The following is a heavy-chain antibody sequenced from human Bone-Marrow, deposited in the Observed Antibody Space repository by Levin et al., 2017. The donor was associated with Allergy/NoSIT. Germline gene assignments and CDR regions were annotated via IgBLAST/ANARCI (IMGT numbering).Heavy chain of an antibody. CDR2: TFFRSKWYY. CDR1: GDTVSNNRAA. J-gene: IGHJ5*02. V-gene: IGHV6-1*01. Sequence: PSQTLSLTCVISGDTVSNNRAAWNWLRQSPSRGLEWLGSTFFRSKWYYDYSASLKGRLTIDLDTSKNQFYLQLTSVTPEDTAVYFCARTPPTEGNWFDPWGQGTLVTVS. CDR3: ARTPPTEGNWFDP.